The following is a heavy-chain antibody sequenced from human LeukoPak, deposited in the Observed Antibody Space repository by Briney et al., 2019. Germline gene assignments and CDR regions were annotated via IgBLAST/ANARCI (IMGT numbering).Heavy chain of an antibody. V-gene: IGHV1-8*03. CDR2: MNPNSGNT. Sequence: ASVKVSCKASGYTFTSYDINWVRQATGQGLEWMGWMNPNSGNTGYAQKFQGRVTITRNTSISTAYMELSSLRSEDTAVYYCARKEDLAYYDFWSGYGDAFDIWGQGTMVTVSS. CDR3: ARKEDLAYYDFWSGYGDAFDI. D-gene: IGHD3-3*01. J-gene: IGHJ3*02. CDR1: GYTFTSYD.